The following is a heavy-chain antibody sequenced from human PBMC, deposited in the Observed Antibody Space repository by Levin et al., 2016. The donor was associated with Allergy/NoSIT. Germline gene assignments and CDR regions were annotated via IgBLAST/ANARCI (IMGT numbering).Heavy chain of an antibody. D-gene: IGHD3-10*01. CDR3: ARYYYGSGSYWGLDP. Sequence: VRQMPGKGLEWMGWISAYNGNTNYAQKLQGRVTMTTDTSTSTAYMELRSLRSDDTAVYYCARYYYGSGSYWGLDPWGQGTLVTVSS. J-gene: IGHJ5*02. CDR2: ISAYNGNT. V-gene: IGHV1-18*01.